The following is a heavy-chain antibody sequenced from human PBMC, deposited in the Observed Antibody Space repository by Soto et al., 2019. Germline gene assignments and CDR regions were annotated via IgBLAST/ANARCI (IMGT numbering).Heavy chain of an antibody. J-gene: IGHJ3*02. CDR1: GGTFSSYA. V-gene: IGHV1-69*13. Sequence: SVKVSCKASGGTFSSYAISWVRQAPGQGLEWMGGIIPIFGTANYAQKFQGRVTITADESTSTAYMELSSLRSEDTAVYYCSGVPKDYYDRKGAFDIWGQGTMVTVS. D-gene: IGHD3-10*02. CDR3: SGVPKDYYDRKGAFDI. CDR2: IIPIFGTA.